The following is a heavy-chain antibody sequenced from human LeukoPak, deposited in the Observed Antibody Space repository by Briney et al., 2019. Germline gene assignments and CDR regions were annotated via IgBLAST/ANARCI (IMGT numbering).Heavy chain of an antibody. CDR2: ISSSSSYI. V-gene: IGHV3-21*01. J-gene: IGHJ6*02. D-gene: IGHD2-15*01. CDR1: GFTFSSYS. CDR3: ARDLVVARLQGGMDV. Sequence: GGSLTLSCAASGFTFSSYSMNWVRQAPGKGLEWGSSISSSSSYIYYAGSVKGRFTISGDNAKNSLYLQMNSLRADDTAVYYCARDLVVARLQGGMDVWGQGTTVTVSS.